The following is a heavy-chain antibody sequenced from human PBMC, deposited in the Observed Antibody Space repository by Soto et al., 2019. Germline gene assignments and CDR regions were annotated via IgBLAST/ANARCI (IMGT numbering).Heavy chain of an antibody. CDR3: ARSDAGRAYYYYMDV. CDR1: GGSISSYY. V-gene: IGHV4-59*01. Sequence: SETLTLTCTVSGGSISSYYWSWIRQPPGKGLEWIGYIYYSGSTNYNPSLKSRVTISVDTSKNQFSLKLSSVTAADTAVYYCARSDAGRAYYYYMDVWGKGTTVTVSS. D-gene: IGHD3-10*01. CDR2: IYYSGST. J-gene: IGHJ6*03.